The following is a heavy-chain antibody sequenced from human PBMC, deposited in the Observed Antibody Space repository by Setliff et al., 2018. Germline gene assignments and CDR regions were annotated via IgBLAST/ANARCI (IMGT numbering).Heavy chain of an antibody. Sequence: ASVKVSCKSSGGTFTSYALSWVRQAPGHGLEWMGWISAYNGNTNYAQKLQGRVTMTTDTSTSTAYMELRSLRSDDTAVYYCARVAGQPPNYFDYWGQGTLVTVSS. J-gene: IGHJ4*02. V-gene: IGHV1-18*01. CDR3: ARVAGQPPNYFDY. CDR2: ISAYNGNT. D-gene: IGHD6-19*01. CDR1: GGTFTSYA.